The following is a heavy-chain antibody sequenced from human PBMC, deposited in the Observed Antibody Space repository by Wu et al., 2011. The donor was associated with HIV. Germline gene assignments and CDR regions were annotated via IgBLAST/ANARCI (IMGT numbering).Heavy chain of an antibody. Sequence: QVQLVQSGAEMKKPGSSVKVSCKASGGTFSSYAISWVRQAPGQGLEWMGGIIPIFDTTNYAQKFQGRVTITTDESTSTAYMELSSLRSEDTAVYYCARGEGPSRDGYRGYYYYGMDVWGQGTTVTVSS. CDR3: ARGEGPSRDGYRGYYYYGMDV. CDR1: GGTFSSYA. CDR2: IIPIFDTT. V-gene: IGHV1-69*01. D-gene: IGHD5-24*01. J-gene: IGHJ6*02.